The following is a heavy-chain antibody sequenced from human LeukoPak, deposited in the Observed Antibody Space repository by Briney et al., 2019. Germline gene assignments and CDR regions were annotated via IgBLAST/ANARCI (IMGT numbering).Heavy chain of an antibody. V-gene: IGHV4-4*02. CDR1: GGSISSTNW. CDR3: ARVYSSDNWFDP. D-gene: IGHD6-19*01. J-gene: IGHJ5*02. Sequence: PSGTLSLTCAVSGGSISSTNWWSWVRQPPGKGLEWIGEIYHSGSTNYNPSLKSRVTISVDKSKNQLSLKLRSVTAADTAVYYYARVYSSDNWFDPWGQGTLVTVSS. CDR2: IYHSGST.